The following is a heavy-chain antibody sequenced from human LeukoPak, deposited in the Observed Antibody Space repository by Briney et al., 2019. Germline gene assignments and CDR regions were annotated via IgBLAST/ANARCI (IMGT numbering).Heavy chain of an antibody. CDR1: GGSFSGYY. CDR2: INHSGST. D-gene: IGHD6-6*01. J-gene: IGHJ4*02. CDR3: ARQRLEYSSSSKLDY. Sequence: SETLSLTCAVYGGSFSGYYWSWIRQPPGKGLEWIGEINHSGSTNYNPSLKSRVTISVDTSKNQFSLKLSPVTAADTAVYYCARQRLEYSSSSKLDYWGQGTLVTVSS. V-gene: IGHV4-34*01.